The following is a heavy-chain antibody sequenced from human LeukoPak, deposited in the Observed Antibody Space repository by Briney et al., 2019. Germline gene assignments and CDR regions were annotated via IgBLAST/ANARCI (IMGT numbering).Heavy chain of an antibody. CDR1: GFTFSSYG. CDR3: AKDHDLLSLRPPDY. D-gene: IGHD4-17*01. Sequence: GRSLRLSCAASGFTFSSYGMRWVRQAPGKGLEWVAVIWYDGSNKYYADSVKGRFTISRDNSKNTLYLQMNSLRAEDTAVYYCAKDHDLLSLRPPDYWGQGTLVTVSS. J-gene: IGHJ4*02. V-gene: IGHV3-33*06. CDR2: IWYDGSNK.